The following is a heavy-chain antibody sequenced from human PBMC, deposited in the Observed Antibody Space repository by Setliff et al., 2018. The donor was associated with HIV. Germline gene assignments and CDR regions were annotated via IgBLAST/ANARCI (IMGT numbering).Heavy chain of an antibody. CDR2: IYYSGGT. CDR1: GGSISSGGYY. CDR3: ARVRVPAARGAFDI. J-gene: IGHJ3*02. Sequence: SETLSLTCTVSGGSISSGGYYWSWIRQHPGKGLEWIGYIYYSGGTYYNPSLKSRVTISVDTSKNQFSLKLSSVTAADTAVYYCARVRVPAARGAFDIWGQGTMVTVSS. V-gene: IGHV4-31*03. D-gene: IGHD2-2*01.